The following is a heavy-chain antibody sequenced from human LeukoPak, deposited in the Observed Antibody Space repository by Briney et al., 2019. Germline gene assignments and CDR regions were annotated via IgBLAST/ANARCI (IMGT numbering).Heavy chain of an antibody. V-gene: IGHV4-39*01. CDR2: IYYSGST. Sequence: SETLSLTCTVSGGSISSSSYYWGWIRQPPGKGLEWVGSIYYSGSTYYNPSLKSRVTISVDTSKNQFSLKLSSVTAADTAVYYCASHFREPMGPQPGGHYYYYGMDVWGQGTTVTVSS. D-gene: IGHD1-14*01. J-gene: IGHJ6*02. CDR1: GGSISSSSYY. CDR3: ASHFREPMGPQPGGHYYYYGMDV.